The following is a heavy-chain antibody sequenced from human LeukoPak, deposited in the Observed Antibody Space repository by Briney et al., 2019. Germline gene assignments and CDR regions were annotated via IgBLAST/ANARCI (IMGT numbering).Heavy chain of an antibody. CDR1: GFTFSSYA. Sequence: GGSLRLPCAASGFTFSSYAMHWVRQAPGKGLEWVAVISYDGSNKYYADSVKGRFTISRDNSKNTLYLQMNSLRAEDTAVYYCARDGGYSYGSLDYWGQGTLVTVSS. J-gene: IGHJ4*02. V-gene: IGHV3-30-3*01. CDR2: ISYDGSNK. D-gene: IGHD5-18*01. CDR3: ARDGGYSYGSLDY.